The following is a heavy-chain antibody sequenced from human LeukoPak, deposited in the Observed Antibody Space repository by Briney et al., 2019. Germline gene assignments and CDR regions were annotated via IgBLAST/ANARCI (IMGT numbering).Heavy chain of an antibody. CDR3: ARDKGLYGAGGSYYYFYYMDV. CDR1: GGSISSDSYY. CDR2: IYASGST. J-gene: IGHJ6*03. V-gene: IGHV4-61*02. D-gene: IGHD4-17*01. Sequence: SETLSLTCTVSGGSISSDSYYWSWIRQPAGKGLEWIGRIYASGSTNYNPSLKSRVTISVDTSKNQFSLKLNSVTAADTAVYYCARDKGLYGAGGSYYYFYYMDVWGKGTTVTVSS.